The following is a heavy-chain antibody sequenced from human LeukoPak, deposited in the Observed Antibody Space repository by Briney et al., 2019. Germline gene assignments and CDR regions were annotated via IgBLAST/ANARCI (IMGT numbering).Heavy chain of an antibody. D-gene: IGHD2-2*01. CDR3: ARDSPRPVVPILRGHYYYMDV. J-gene: IGHJ6*03. Sequence: SETLSLTCTVSGGSISSSSYYWGWIRQPPGKGLEWIGSIYYSGSTYYNPSLKSRVTISVDTSKNQFSLKLSSVTAADTAVYYCARDSPRPVVPILRGHYYYMDVWGKGTTVTVSS. CDR2: IYYSGST. V-gene: IGHV4-39*07. CDR1: GGSISSSSYY.